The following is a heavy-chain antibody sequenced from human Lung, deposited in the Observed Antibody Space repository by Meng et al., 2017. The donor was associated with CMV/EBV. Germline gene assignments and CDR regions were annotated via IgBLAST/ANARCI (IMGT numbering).Heavy chain of an antibody. V-gene: IGHV4-59*01. D-gene: IGHD2-21*01. Sequence: HVPLREAGPGLVKPSETLSLTCTVSGGSINSYYGSWIRQPPGQGLEWLGYFYYRGNSNYNPSLKSRVTISVDTSKNLFSLNLTSVTAADAALYYCARGSYLAVEGWGLGTLVTVSS. CDR1: GGSINSYY. CDR2: FYYRGNS. CDR3: ARGSYLAVEG. J-gene: IGHJ4*02.